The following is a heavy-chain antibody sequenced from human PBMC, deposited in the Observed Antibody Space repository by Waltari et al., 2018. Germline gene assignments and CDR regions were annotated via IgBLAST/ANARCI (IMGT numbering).Heavy chain of an antibody. CDR1: GYSFTDQF. V-gene: IGHV1-69-2*01. CDR2: GDPEDGET. J-gene: IGHJ1*01. CDR3: MTLPIFGLVIKNY. D-gene: IGHD3-3*01. Sequence: EVHLTQSGAEVKKPGATVKISCKASGYSFTDQFPHWVRQAPGKGPEWIGRGDPEDGETTLAEKFEGRVTITADTSTDTAYMDLSRLRSEDTALYYCMTLPIFGLVIKNYWGQGTLVTVSS.